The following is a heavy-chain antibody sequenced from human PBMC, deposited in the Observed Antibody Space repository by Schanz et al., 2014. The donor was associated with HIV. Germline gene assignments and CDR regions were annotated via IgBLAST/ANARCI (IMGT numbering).Heavy chain of an antibody. CDR2: INSDGSST. CDR1: GFTFSSYW. V-gene: IGHV3-74*02. J-gene: IGHJ4*02. Sequence: EVHLVESGGVVVQPGGSLRLACAVSGFTFSSYWMHWVRQAPGKGLVWVSRINSDGSSTSYADSVKGRFTISRDNAKNTLYLQMNSLRAEDTAVYYCARVSLAVAGGFDYWGQGTLVTVSS. CDR3: ARVSLAVAGGFDY. D-gene: IGHD6-19*01.